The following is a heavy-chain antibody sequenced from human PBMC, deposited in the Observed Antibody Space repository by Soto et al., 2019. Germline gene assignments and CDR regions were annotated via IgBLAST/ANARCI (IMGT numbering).Heavy chain of an antibody. CDR2: IRSETDGGTA. D-gene: IGHD2-2*01. Sequence: GGSLRLSCAASGFTFSHAWMNWVRQAPGKGLQWVGRIRSETDGGTADYAAPVKGRFTISRDDSKNTLFLQMNSLKTEDTAVYYCTTGGYVPGSSSIGYWSRGTLVTVST. CDR1: GFTFSHAW. J-gene: IGHJ4*02. CDR3: TTGGYVPGSSSIGY. V-gene: IGHV3-15*07.